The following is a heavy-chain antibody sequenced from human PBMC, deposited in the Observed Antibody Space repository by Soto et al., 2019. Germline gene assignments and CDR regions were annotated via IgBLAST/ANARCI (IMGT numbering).Heavy chain of an antibody. CDR3: ARHSYDIAAAGTEYYTDV. CDR1: GGSISSSSYY. CDR2: IYYSGST. D-gene: IGHD6-13*01. J-gene: IGHJ6*03. Sequence: QLQLQESGPGLVKPSETLSLTCTVSGGSISSSSYYWGWIRQPSGKGLEWIGSIYYSGSTYYNPSLKSRVTISVDTSKNQFSLKLSSVTAADTAVYYCARHSYDIAAAGTEYYTDVWGKGTTVTVSS. V-gene: IGHV4-39*01.